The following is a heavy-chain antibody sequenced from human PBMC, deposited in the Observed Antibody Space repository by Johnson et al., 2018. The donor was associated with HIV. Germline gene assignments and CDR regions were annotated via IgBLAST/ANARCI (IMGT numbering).Heavy chain of an antibody. J-gene: IGHJ3*02. V-gene: IGHV3-30-3*02. CDR1: GFTFSSYA. D-gene: IGHD1-14*01. Sequence: QVQLVESGGGVVQPGKSLRLSCAASGFTFSSYAMHWVRQAPGQGLEWVAVISYDGSNKYYADSVKGRFTISRDNAKKSLYRQMNSLRVEDTAVYYCATRDPTHRPGVFDIWGQGTMVIVSS. CDR2: ISYDGSNK. CDR3: ATRDPTHRPGVFDI.